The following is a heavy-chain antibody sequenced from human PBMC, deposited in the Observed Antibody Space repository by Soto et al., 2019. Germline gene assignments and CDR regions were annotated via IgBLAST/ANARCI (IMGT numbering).Heavy chain of an antibody. CDR3: ARDLGYCSGGSCYSVEY. V-gene: IGHV3-21*01. J-gene: IGHJ4*02. Sequence: GGSLRLSCAASGFTFSSYSMNWVRQAPGKGLEWVSSISSSSSYIYYADSVKGRFTISRDNAKNSLYLQMNSLRAEDTAVYYCARDLGYCSGGSCYSVEYWGQGTLVTVSS. CDR2: ISSSSSYI. CDR1: GFTFSSYS. D-gene: IGHD2-15*01.